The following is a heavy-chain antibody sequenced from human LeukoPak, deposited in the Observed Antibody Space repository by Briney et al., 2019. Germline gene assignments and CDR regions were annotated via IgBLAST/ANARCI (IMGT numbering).Heavy chain of an antibody. CDR1: GYTLTVYY. V-gene: IGHV1-2*02. D-gene: IGHD2-8*01. Sequence: ASVKVSCKASGYTLTVYYVHWVRQAPGQGLEWMGWINPNNGATNYAQKFQGRVTMTKATSFSTAYMELNRLRSDDTAVYYCARNGAPGPHYYYMDVWGKGTTVTVSS. CDR3: ARNGAPGPHYYYMDV. CDR2: INPNNGAT. J-gene: IGHJ6*03.